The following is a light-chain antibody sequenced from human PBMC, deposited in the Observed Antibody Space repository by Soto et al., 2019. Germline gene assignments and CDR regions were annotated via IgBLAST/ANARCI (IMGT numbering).Light chain of an antibody. V-gene: IGLV1-44*01. J-gene: IGLJ3*02. CDR1: SSNIGSNS. CDR2: SNN. Sequence: QSVLTQPPSVSGTPGQRVTISCSGSSSNIGSNSVNWYQQLPGTAPTVLIYSNNQRPSGGPDRFSGCKSGTAASLAISGLQAEDEAEYYCAAWDDSLSGPVFGGGTKVTVL. CDR3: AAWDDSLSGPV.